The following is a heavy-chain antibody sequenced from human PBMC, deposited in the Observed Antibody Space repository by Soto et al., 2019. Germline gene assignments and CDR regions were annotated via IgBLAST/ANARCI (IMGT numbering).Heavy chain of an antibody. CDR3: ARGLAPVELDC. Sequence: WEILSLTCTVSGCSMSPYYWSWIRQAPGVGLEWIAYVYYSGYTHYNPSLKSRVTISVDASKNQLSLKLTSVTAADTAVYYCARGLAPVELDCWGPGALVTVSS. CDR2: VYYSGYT. V-gene: IGHV4-59*01. J-gene: IGHJ4*02. D-gene: IGHD6-19*01. CDR1: GCSMSPYY.